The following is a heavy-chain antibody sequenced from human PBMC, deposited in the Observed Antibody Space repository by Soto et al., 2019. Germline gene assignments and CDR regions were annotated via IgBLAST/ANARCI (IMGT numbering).Heavy chain of an antibody. CDR1: GYSFSNWW. V-gene: IGHV5-51*01. CDR3: ARHGFYGDYSSNYFDP. CDR2: IYPSDSQT. J-gene: IGHJ5*02. D-gene: IGHD4-17*01. Sequence: LKISCKGSGYSFSNWWIAWVRQMPGKGLEYMGIIYPSDSQTRYSPSFQGQVTISADKSISTAYLQWSSLKASDTAIYYCARHGFYGDYSSNYFDPWGQGTLVTVSS.